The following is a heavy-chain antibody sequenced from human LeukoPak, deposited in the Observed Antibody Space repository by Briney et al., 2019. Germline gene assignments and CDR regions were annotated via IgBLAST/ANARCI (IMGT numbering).Heavy chain of an antibody. V-gene: IGHV1-69*13. D-gene: IGHD3-22*01. CDR1: GGTFSSYA. CDR2: IIPIFGTA. Sequence: ASVKVSCKASGGTFSSYAISWVRQASGQGLEWMGGIIPIFGTANYAQKFQGRVTITADESTSTAYMELSSLRSEDTAVYYCASGSYYYDSSGYYQRYGMDVWGQGTTVTVSS. CDR3: ASGSYYYDSSGYYQRYGMDV. J-gene: IGHJ6*02.